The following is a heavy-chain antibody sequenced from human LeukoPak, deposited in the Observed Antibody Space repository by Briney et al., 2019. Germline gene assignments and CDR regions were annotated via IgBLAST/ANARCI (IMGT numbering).Heavy chain of an antibody. J-gene: IGHJ6*03. Sequence: GGSLTLSCAASGFTFSSYSMNWVRQAPGKGLEWVSSISSSSSYIYYADSVKGRFTISRDNAKNSLYLQMNSLRAEDTAVYYCAGYSSSWYSYYYYMDVWGKGTTVTVSS. V-gene: IGHV3-21*01. CDR2: ISSSSSYI. CDR3: AGYSSSWYSYYYYMDV. D-gene: IGHD6-13*01. CDR1: GFTFSSYS.